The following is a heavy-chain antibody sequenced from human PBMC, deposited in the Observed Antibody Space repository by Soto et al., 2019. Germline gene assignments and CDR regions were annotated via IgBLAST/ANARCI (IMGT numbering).Heavy chain of an antibody. CDR2: ISGSGGST. V-gene: IGHV3-23*01. Sequence: GGSLRLSCAASGFAFSNYAMNWVRQAPGKGLEWVSVISGSGGSTYYADSVKGRFTISRDNSKNTLDLQMNSLRAEDTAVYYCAKGSPVGSYYGSSGSEYWGQGTLVTVSS. CDR1: GFAFSNYA. J-gene: IGHJ4*02. CDR3: AKGSPVGSYYGSSGSEY. D-gene: IGHD3-22*01.